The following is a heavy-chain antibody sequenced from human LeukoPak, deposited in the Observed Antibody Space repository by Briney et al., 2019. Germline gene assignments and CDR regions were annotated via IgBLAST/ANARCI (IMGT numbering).Heavy chain of an antibody. V-gene: IGHV1-69*06. CDR3: ARGSIAAAGYFDY. Sequence: GASVKVSCKASGGTFSSYAISWVRQAPGQVLEWMGGIIPIFGTANYAQKFQGRVTITADKSTSTAYMELSSLRSEDTAVYYCARGSIAAAGYFDYWGQGTLVTVSS. CDR1: GGTFSSYA. J-gene: IGHJ4*02. D-gene: IGHD6-13*01. CDR2: IIPIFGTA.